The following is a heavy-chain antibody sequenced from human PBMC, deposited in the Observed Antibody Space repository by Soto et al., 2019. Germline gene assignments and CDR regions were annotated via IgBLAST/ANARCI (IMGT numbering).Heavy chain of an antibody. CDR2: IYYSGST. CDR1: GGSISSYY. V-gene: IGHV4-59*08. CDR3: ARAAKYSSGWDY. D-gene: IGHD6-19*01. J-gene: IGHJ4*02. Sequence: QVQLQESGPGLVKPSETLSLTCTGSGGSISSYYWSWIRQPPGKGLEWIGYIYYSGSTNYNPSLKSRVTISVDTSKNQFSLKLSSVTAADTAVYYCARAAKYSSGWDYWGQGTLVTVSS.